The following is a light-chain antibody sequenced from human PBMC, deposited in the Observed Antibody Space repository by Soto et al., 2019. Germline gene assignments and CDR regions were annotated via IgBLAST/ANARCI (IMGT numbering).Light chain of an antibody. CDR2: ANN. J-gene: IGLJ3*02. Sequence: QSVLTQPPSASGTPGQRVTISCSGSSSNIGSETVNWYQQVPGTAPKLLIYANNQRPSGVPDRFSVSKSGTSASLALGGLQSEDEADYFCAAWDDSLQGWVFGGGTKLTVL. CDR3: AAWDDSLQGWV. CDR1: SSNIGSET. V-gene: IGLV1-44*01.